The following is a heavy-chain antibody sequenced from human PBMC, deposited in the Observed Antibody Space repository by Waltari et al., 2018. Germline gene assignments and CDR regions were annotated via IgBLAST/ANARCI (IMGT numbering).Heavy chain of an antibody. V-gene: IGHV3-7*03. CDR3: ARDLAYASGNTHDF. Sequence: EVQLVESGGGLVQPGVSLRLSCAASGFSFRSFWMTWVRQAPGKGLEWVATIKHNNIEKYYVDSVKGRFTISRDNAQNSLYLQMNSLRAEDTAVYYCARDLAYASGNTHDFWGQGTTVTVSS. CDR1: GFSFRSFW. D-gene: IGHD3-10*01. J-gene: IGHJ4*02. CDR2: IKHNNIEK.